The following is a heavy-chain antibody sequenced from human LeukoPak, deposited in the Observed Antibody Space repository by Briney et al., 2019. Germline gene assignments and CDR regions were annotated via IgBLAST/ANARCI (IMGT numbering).Heavy chain of an antibody. D-gene: IGHD6-19*01. V-gene: IGHV3-48*01. CDR3: ARDLGGVAGSLRG. CDR1: GFTFSTYR. J-gene: IGHJ4*02. CDR2: ISSSSSTI. Sequence: QTGGSLRLSCAASGFTFSTYRMNWVRQAPGKGLEWVSYISSSSSTIYYADSVKGRFTISRDNAKNSLYLQMNSLRAEDTAVYYCARDLGGVAGSLRGWGQGTLVTVSS.